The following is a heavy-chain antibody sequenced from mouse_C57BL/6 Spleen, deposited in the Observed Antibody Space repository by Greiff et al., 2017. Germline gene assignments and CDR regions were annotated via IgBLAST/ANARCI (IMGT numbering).Heavy chain of an antibody. CDR2: IDPETGGT. CDR1: GYTFTDYE. J-gene: IGHJ3*01. V-gene: IGHV1-15*01. Sequence: QVQLQQSGAELVRPGASVTLSCKASGYTFTDYEMHWVKQTPVHGLEWIGAIDPETGGTAYNQKFKGKAILTADKSSSTAYMELRSLTSEDSAVYYCTRFLYDYDGFAYWGQGTLVTVSA. D-gene: IGHD2-4*01. CDR3: TRFLYDYDGFAY.